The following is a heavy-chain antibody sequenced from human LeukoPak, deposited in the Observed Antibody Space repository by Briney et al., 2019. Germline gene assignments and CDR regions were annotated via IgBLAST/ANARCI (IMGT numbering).Heavy chain of an antibody. J-gene: IGHJ4*02. CDR3: AKQGRGLAAAYFDF. CDR2: ISGSGGFT. D-gene: IGHD6-13*01. Sequence: GGTLRLSCAASGFTFSSYGMSWVRQAPRKGLEWVSAISGSGGFTYYADSVKGRFTISRDNSKNTLYLQMNSMRAEDTAVYYCAKQGRGLAAAYFDFWGQGTLVTVSS. CDR1: GFTFSSYG. V-gene: IGHV3-23*01.